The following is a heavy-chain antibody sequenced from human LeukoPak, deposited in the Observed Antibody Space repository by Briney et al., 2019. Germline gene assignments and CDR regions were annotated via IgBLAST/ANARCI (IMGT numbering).Heavy chain of an antibody. D-gene: IGHD3-3*01. CDR2: VFFTGGA. J-gene: IGHJ4*02. CDR1: GGAIRNYL. V-gene: IGHV4-59*08. Sequence: KPSETLSLTCSVSGGAIRNYLWSWIRQPPGKGLEWIGNVFFTGGANNNPSLKSRVTISADTSKNHFSLKLTSITAADTAVYYCARRSPDWMEWFFDSGGQGALVIVSS. CDR3: ARRSPDWMEWFFDS.